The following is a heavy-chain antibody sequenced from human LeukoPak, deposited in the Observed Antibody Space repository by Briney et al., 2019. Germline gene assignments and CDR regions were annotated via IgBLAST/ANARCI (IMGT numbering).Heavy chain of an antibody. D-gene: IGHD2-2*01. J-gene: IGHJ5*02. CDR1: GFTFSSYV. CDR2: ISYDGSDK. CDR3: ARDLYCSSTSCFNWFDP. V-gene: IGHV3-30-3*01. Sequence: GGSLRLSCAASGFTFSSYVIHWVRQAPGKGLEWVAHISYDGSDKYYADSVKGRFTISRDNSKNTLYLQMNSLRAEDTAVYYCARDLYCSSTSCFNWFDPWGQGTLVTVSS.